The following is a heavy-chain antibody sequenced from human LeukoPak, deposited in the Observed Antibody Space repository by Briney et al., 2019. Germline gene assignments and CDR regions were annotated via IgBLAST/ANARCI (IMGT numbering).Heavy chain of an antibody. J-gene: IGHJ6*03. CDR3: AREIGGTTIFGVVIRSDYMDV. V-gene: IGHV3-30-3*01. D-gene: IGHD3-3*01. Sequence: PGGSLRLSCAASGFTFSSYAMHWVRQAPGKGLEWVAVISYDGSNKYYADSVKGRFTISRDNSKNTLYLQMNSLRAEDTAVYYCAREIGGTTIFGVVIRSDYMDVWGKGTTVTVSS. CDR2: ISYDGSNK. CDR1: GFTFSSYA.